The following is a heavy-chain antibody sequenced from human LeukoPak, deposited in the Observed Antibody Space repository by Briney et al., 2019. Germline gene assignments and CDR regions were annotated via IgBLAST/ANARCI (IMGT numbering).Heavy chain of an antibody. CDR2: MSPNSGNT. J-gene: IGHJ4*02. CDR3: ARVDHDYGDYGDY. CDR1: GYTFTSYD. D-gene: IGHD4-17*01. V-gene: IGHV1-8*01. Sequence: ASVKVSCKASGYTFTSYDINWVRQATGQGLEWMGWMSPNSGNTGYAQKFQGRVTVTRNTAISSAYMELSSLRAEDTAVYYCARVDHDYGDYGDYWGQGTLVTVSS.